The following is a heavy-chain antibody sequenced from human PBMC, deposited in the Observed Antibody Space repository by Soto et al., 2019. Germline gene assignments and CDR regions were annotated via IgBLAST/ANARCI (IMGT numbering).Heavy chain of an antibody. J-gene: IGHJ4*02. D-gene: IGHD3-22*01. CDR3: AKDGLYPGYYDSSGYYYVGYYFDY. V-gene: IGHV3-23*01. Sequence: GGSLRLSCAASGFTFSSYAMSWVRQAPGKGLEWVSAISGSGGSTYYADSVKGRFTIPRDNSKNTLYLQMNSLRAEDTAVYYCAKDGLYPGYYDSSGYYYVGYYFDYWGQGTLVTVSS. CDR1: GFTFSSYA. CDR2: ISGSGGST.